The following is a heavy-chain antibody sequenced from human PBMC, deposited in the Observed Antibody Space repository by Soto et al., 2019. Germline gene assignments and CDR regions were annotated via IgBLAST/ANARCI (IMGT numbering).Heavy chain of an antibody. CDR3: ARPTPFGSGYAFSDY. CDR2: IYPGDSDT. CDR1: GYSFTSYW. D-gene: IGHD5-12*01. J-gene: IGHJ4*02. V-gene: IGHV5-51*01. Sequence: GESLKISCKASGYSFTSYWIAWVRQMPGKGLEWMGTIYPGDSDTRYSPSLQGQVTISADNSISTAYLEWSSLKASDTAIYYCARPTPFGSGYAFSDYRGQGTPVTVSS.